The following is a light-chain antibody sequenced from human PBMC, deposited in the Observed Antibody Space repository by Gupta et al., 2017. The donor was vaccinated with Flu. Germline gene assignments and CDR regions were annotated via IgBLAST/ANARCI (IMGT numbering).Light chain of an antibody. CDR1: ESVNRNY. CDR2: GTS. V-gene: IGKV3-20*01. CDR3: HQYGTSPYT. Sequence: FLSQSPGTLSLSAGERVTLSCRASESVNRNYLAWYQQKPGQAPRLLIYGTSNRAPGIPDRFSGDGSGTDFTLTINRLEPEDFALFYCHQYGTSPYTFGQGTKLEIK. J-gene: IGKJ2*01.